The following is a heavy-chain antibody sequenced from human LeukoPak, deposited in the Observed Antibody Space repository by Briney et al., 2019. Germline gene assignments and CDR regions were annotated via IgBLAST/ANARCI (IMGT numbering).Heavy chain of an antibody. Sequence: GASVKVSCKASGYAFTNYPMNWVRQAPGQGLEWMGWIDTNTGKPTYAQGFTGRFAFSLDTPVTTAYLQISSLKGEDTAVYYCARDSYCSAGTCYSRVGYWGQGTLVTVSS. V-gene: IGHV7-4-1*02. CDR3: ARDSYCSAGTCYSRVGY. J-gene: IGHJ4*02. CDR1: GYAFTNYP. D-gene: IGHD2-15*01. CDR2: IDTNTGKP.